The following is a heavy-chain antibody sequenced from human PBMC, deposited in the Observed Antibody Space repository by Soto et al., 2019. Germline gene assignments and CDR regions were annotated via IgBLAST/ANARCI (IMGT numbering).Heavy chain of an antibody. CDR1: GYTFTSYY. CDR2: INPSGGST. J-gene: IGHJ4*02. Sequence: RASVKVSCKASGYTFTSYYMHWVRQAPGQGLEWMGIINPSGGSTSYAQKFQGRVTMTRDTSTSTVYMELSSLRSEDTAVYYCARDPNVYDSSGYYPSSLFHYWGQGTLVTVSS. D-gene: IGHD3-22*01. V-gene: IGHV1-46*01. CDR3: ARDPNVYDSSGYYPSSLFHY.